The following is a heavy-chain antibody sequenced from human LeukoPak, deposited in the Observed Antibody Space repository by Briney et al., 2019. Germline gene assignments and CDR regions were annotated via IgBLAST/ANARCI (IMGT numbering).Heavy chain of an antibody. CDR3: AKDQKVGPADYYFDC. J-gene: IGHJ4*02. D-gene: IGHD2-2*01. V-gene: IGHV3-74*01. CDR2: ISPDGSDT. CDR1: GFTFSDNW. Sequence: GGSLRLSCAASGFTFSDNWMHWVRQAPGKGLVWVSRISPDGSDTVYADSVKGRFTISRDNSKNTLYLEMNSLRAEDTAVYKCAKDQKVGPADYYFDCWGQGSLVTVSS.